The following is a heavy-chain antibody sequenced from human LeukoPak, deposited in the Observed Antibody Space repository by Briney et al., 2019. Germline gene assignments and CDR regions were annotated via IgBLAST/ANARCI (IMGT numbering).Heavy chain of an antibody. J-gene: IGHJ3*02. CDR1: GFTFSSYT. Sequence: PGGSLRLSCSASGFTFSSYTIHWVRQAPGKGLEYVSAISSKGGSTYYADSVKGRFTISRDNSKNTLYLQMSSLRAEDTAVYYCVKVYDSSGYYYGAFDIWGQGIMVTVSS. V-gene: IGHV3-64D*09. CDR2: ISSKGGST. CDR3: VKVYDSSGYYYGAFDI. D-gene: IGHD3-22*01.